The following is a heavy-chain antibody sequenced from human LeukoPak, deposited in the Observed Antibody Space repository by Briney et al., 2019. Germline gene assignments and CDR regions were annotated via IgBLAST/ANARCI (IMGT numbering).Heavy chain of an antibody. CDR2: ISRVGTPT. J-gene: IGHJ5*02. V-gene: IGHV3-48*04. Sequence: PGGSLRLSCRGSGFDLTVNSMTWVRQAPGKGLEWVSCISRVGTPTFYADSVKGRFTISRDIAKNSLYPQMNSLRGEGTTVYYCVGEPRTHWYDLWGQGTLVTVSA. CDR3: VGEPRTHWYDL. D-gene: IGHD1-1*01. CDR1: GFDLTVNS.